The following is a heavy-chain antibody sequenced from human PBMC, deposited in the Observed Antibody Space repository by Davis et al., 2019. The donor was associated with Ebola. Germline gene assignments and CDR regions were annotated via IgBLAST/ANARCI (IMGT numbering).Heavy chain of an antibody. J-gene: IGHJ4*02. V-gene: IGHV3-73*01. CDR3: TTQWLVLFARDY. Sequence: GESPKISCAASGFTFSGSAMHWVRQASGKGLEWVGRIRSKANSYATAYAASVKGRFTISRDDSKNTAYLQMNSLKTEDTAVYYCTTQWLVLFARDYWGQGTLVTVSS. D-gene: IGHD6-19*01. CDR2: IRSKANSYAT. CDR1: GFTFSGSA.